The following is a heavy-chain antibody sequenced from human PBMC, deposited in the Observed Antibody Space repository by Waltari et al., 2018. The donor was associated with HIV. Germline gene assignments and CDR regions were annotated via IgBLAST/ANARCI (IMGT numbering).Heavy chain of an antibody. J-gene: IGHJ4*02. CDR2: INPNSGGT. CDR1: GYTFTGYY. D-gene: IGHD6-13*01. CDR3: ARILSIAAAGKALNY. Sequence: QVQLVQSGAEVKKPGASVKVSCKASGYTFTGYYMHWVRQAPGQGLEWMGRINPNSGGTNYAQKFQGRVTMTRDTSISTAYMELSRLRSDDTAVYYCARILSIAAAGKALNYWGQGTLVTVSS. V-gene: IGHV1-2*06.